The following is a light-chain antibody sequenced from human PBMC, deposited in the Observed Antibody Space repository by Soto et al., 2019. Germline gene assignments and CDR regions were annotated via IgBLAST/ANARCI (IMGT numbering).Light chain of an antibody. J-gene: IGLJ7*01. CDR1: SSDVGGYNY. CDR2: EVS. Sequence: QSALTQPASVSGSPGQSITISCTGTSSDVGGYNYVSWYQQHPGKAPKLMIYEVSNRPSGVSNRFSGSKSGNTASLTISGLQPEDEADYYCSSYTSSSTAVFGGGTQLTVL. CDR3: SSYTSSSTAV. V-gene: IGLV2-14*01.